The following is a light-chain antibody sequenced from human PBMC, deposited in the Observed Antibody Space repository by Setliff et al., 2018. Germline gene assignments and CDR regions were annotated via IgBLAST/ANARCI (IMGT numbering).Light chain of an antibody. V-gene: IGLV2-14*03. Sequence: QSALAQPASVSGSPGQSITMSCIGSSSDVGSYKFVSWYQQLPGKAPKLIIYDVSFRPSGVSNRFSASKSGNTASLTISGLQAEDEGDYYCASYTNSPYLDWLFGGGTKVTV. J-gene: IGLJ3*02. CDR1: SSDVGSYKF. CDR3: ASYTNSPYLDWL. CDR2: DVS.